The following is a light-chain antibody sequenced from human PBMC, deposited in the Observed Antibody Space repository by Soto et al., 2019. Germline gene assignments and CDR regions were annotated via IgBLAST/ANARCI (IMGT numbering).Light chain of an antibody. CDR1: NIGSKS. J-gene: IGLJ2*01. Sequence: SYELTQPPSVSVAPGQTARITCGGSNIGSKSVHWYQQKPGQAPVLVVYDDSDRPSGIPERFSGSNSGNTATLTISRVEAGDEADYYCQVWYTSIDHVVFGGGTPLTVL. CDR3: QVWYTSIDHVV. CDR2: DDS. V-gene: IGLV3-21*02.